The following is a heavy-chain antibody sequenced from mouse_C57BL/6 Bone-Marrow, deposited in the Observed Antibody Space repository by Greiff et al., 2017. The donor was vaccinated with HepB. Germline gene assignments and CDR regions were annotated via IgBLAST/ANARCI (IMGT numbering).Heavy chain of an antibody. CDR1: GYTFTSYW. Sequence: QVQLQQPGAELVKPGASVKLSCTASGYTFTSYWITWVKQTPGQGLEWIGEIYHGSGSTYYTEKFKSKATLTLDTSSSTFYMQLSSLTSEDSAVYSCARCYYGSSYWYFDVGGTGTTVTVAS. D-gene: IGHD1-1*01. CDR3: ARCYYGSSYWYFDV. V-gene: IGHV1-55*01. J-gene: IGHJ1*03. CDR2: IYHGSGST.